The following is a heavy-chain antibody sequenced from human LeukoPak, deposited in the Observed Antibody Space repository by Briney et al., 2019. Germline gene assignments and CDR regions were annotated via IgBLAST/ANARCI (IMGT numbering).Heavy chain of an antibody. CDR2: ISYDGTGT. J-gene: IGHJ5*01. D-gene: IGHD6-19*01. Sequence: GGSLRLSCAASGFTFSSYAIHWVRRAPGKGLEYVSGISYDGTGTYYANSVKGRFTISRDNSRNTLYLQMGSLRAEDMAVYYCARVGASGWFAYWRQGTLVSVPS. V-gene: IGHV3-64*01. CDR3: ARVGASGWFAY. CDR1: GFTFSSYA.